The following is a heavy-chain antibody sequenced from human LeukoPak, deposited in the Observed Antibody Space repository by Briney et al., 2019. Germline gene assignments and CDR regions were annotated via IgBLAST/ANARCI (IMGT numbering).Heavy chain of an antibody. CDR2: ISAYNGNT. D-gene: IGHD3-16*01. Sequence: GASVNVSFKSSVYTFTIYGISWVRQAPGQGLEWVGWISAYNGNTNYAQKLQGRVTMTTDTSTSTAYMELRSLRSDDTAVYYCARDLGLDAFDIWGQGTMVTVSS. CDR1: VYTFTIYG. V-gene: IGHV1-18*01. J-gene: IGHJ3*02. CDR3: ARDLGLDAFDI.